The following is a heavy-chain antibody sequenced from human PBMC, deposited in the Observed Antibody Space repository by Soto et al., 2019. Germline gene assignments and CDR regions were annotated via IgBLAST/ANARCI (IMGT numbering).Heavy chain of an antibody. D-gene: IGHD1-1*01. CDR2: IWYDGSKT. V-gene: IGHV3-33*08. CDR3: ARDRSAGDYFYYGMDV. Sequence: PGGSLRLSCAASGFILSTYGMHWVRQAPGKGLEWVAVIWYDGSKTAYSDSVKGRFTISRDNAKNTLYLQMNSVRDEDTAIYYCARDRSAGDYFYYGMDVWGQGTTVTVSS. J-gene: IGHJ6*02. CDR1: GFILSTYG.